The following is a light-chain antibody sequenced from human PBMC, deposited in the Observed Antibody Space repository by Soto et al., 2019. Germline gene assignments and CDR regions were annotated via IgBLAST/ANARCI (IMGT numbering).Light chain of an antibody. V-gene: IGLV2-23*02. CDR2: EDI. CDR3: CSYAGTNTFV. J-gene: IGLJ7*01. CDR1: SSDVGSYNL. Sequence: QSALTQPASVSGSPGQSITISCTGTSSDVGSYNLVSWYQQHPGKAPKLMIYEDIKRPSGVSNRFSGSKSGNTASLTISGLQAEDEADYYCCSYAGTNTFVFGGGTQLTVL.